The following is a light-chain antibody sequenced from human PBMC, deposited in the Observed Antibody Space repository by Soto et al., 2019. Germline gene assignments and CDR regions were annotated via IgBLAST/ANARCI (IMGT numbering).Light chain of an antibody. Sequence: QSALTQPASVSGSPGQSITISCTGTSSDVGGYIYVSWYQQHPGKAPKLMIYEVSNRPSGVSNRFSGYKSGNTASLTISGLQAEDEADYYCSSYTSTLRVVFGGGTKLTVL. CDR3: SSYTSTLRVV. CDR1: SSDVGGYIY. J-gene: IGLJ3*02. CDR2: EVS. V-gene: IGLV2-14*01.